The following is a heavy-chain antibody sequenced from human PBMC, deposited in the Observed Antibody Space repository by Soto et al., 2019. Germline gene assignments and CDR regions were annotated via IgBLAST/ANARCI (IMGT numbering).Heavy chain of an antibody. CDR2: IYPGDSDT. J-gene: IGHJ4*02. CDR3: ARPGYYGSGISSLSSFDY. D-gene: IGHD3-10*01. Sequence: EVQLVQSGAEVKKPGESLKISCKGSGYDFTSYWIGWVRQMAGKGLDWMGIIYPGDSDTRYSPSFQGQVTISADKSISTAYLQWSSLKASDTAMYYCARPGYYGSGISSLSSFDYWGQGTQVTVSS. V-gene: IGHV5-51*03. CDR1: GYDFTSYW.